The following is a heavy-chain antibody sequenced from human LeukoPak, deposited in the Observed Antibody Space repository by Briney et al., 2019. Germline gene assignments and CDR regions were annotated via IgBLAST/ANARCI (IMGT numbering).Heavy chain of an antibody. CDR2: IYPGDSDT. V-gene: IGHV5-51*01. CDR3: ARVKGILWFEGSLGPVDS. J-gene: IGHJ5*01. D-gene: IGHD3-10*01. CDR1: GDRFSSNW. Sequence: PGESLKISCKASGDRFSSNWIGWVRQRPGKGLEWMGVIYPGDSDTRYSPSFQGLITTSADRSTTTAYVQWSSLKASDSAMYFCARVKGILWFEGSLGPVDSWGQGTVVTVSA.